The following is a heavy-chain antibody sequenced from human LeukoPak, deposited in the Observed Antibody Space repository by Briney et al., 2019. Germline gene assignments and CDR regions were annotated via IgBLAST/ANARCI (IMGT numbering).Heavy chain of an antibody. V-gene: IGHV4-34*01. CDR2: INHSGST. D-gene: IGHD2-15*01. J-gene: IGHJ4*02. CDR1: GGSIRSKYY. Sequence: SETLSLTCTVSGGSIRSKYYWGWIRQPPGKGLEWIGEINHSGSTNYNPSLKSRVTISVDTSKNQFSLKLSSVTAADTAVYYCARVARGYCSGGSCYSNQNFDYWGQGTLVTVSS. CDR3: ARVARGYCSGGSCYSNQNFDY.